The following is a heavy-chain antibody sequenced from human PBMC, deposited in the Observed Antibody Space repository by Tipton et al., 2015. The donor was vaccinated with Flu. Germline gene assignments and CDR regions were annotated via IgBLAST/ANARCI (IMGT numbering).Heavy chain of an antibody. D-gene: IGHD3-10*01. CDR3: ARDYYGSGYDAFDI. V-gene: IGHV4-59*01. CDR1: GGSISSSY. J-gene: IGHJ3*02. CDR2: IYYSGST. Sequence: TLSLTCTVSGGSISSSYWSWIRQPPGKGLEWIGYIYYSGSTNYNPSLKSRVTISVDTSKNQFSLKLSSVTAADTAVYYCARDYYGSGYDAFDIWGQGTMVTVSS.